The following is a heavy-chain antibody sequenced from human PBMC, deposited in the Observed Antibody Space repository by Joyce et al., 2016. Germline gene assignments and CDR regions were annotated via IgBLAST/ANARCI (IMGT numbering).Heavy chain of an antibody. CDR2: INPNSGGT. Sequence: QVQLVQSGAEVKTPGASVKVSCKASGYTFTGHYLYWVRQAPGQGLEWMGWINPNSGGTNYAQKFQGSVTMTRDTSISTAYMELSRLRSDDTAVYYCARNGKGFYGMDVWGQGTTVTVSS. V-gene: IGHV1-2*02. J-gene: IGHJ6*02. CDR1: GYTFTGHY. CDR3: ARNGKGFYGMDV.